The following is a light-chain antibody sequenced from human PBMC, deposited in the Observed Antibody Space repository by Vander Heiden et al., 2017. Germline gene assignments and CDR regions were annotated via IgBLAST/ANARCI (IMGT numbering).Light chain of an antibody. CDR2: SAS. V-gene: IGKV1-9*01. CDR3: EHLNNFPLT. CDR1: QGISSY. Sequence: DIQLTQSPSFLSASVGDRVTITCRASQGISSYLALYQQTPGKAPKLLISSASALQSGVPSRFSGSGSGTEFTLTINSLQPEDSATFYCEHLNNFPLTFGGGTKVEI. J-gene: IGKJ4*01.